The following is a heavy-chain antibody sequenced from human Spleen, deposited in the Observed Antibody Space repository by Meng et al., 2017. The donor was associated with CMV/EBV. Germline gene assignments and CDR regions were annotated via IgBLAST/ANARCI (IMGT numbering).Heavy chain of an antibody. CDR3: AREEDIVVVPAAIRADY. CDR2: ISAYNGNT. V-gene: IGHV1-18*01. Sequence: YTFTSYGIRWVRQAPGQGLEWMGWISAYNGNTNYAQKLQGRVTMTTDTSTSTAYMELRSLRSDDTAVYYCAREEDIVVVPAAIRADYWGQGTLVTVSS. CDR1: YTFTSYG. J-gene: IGHJ4*02. D-gene: IGHD2-2*02.